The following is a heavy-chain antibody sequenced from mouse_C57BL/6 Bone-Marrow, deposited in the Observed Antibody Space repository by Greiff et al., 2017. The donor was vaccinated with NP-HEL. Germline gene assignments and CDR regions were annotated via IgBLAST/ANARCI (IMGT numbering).Heavy chain of an antibody. CDR2: IDPENGDT. CDR3: TPITTVVAPFAY. V-gene: IGHV14-4*01. D-gene: IGHD1-1*01. J-gene: IGHJ3*01. CDR1: GFNIKDDY. Sequence: VQLQQSGAELVRPGASVKLSCTASGFNIKDDYMHWVKQRPEQGLEWIGWIDPENGDTENASKFQGKATITADTSSNTAYLQLSSLTSEDTAVYYCTPITTVVAPFAYWGQGTLVTVSA.